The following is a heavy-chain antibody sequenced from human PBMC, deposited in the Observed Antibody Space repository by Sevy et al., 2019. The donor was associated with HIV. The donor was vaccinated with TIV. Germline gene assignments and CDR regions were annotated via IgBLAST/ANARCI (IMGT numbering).Heavy chain of an antibody. CDR3: AGENAWGRGYS. CDR2: IYYNGHI. J-gene: IGHJ4*02. D-gene: IGHD1-26*01. Sequence: SETLSLTCTVSGGSITSLYWNWIRQPPGKGLDWIANIYYNGHINYTPSPKSRVTLSLDPPKNQFSLRLGSVTAADTAMYYCAGENAWGRGYSWGQGTLVTVSS. CDR1: GGSITSLY. V-gene: IGHV4-59*08.